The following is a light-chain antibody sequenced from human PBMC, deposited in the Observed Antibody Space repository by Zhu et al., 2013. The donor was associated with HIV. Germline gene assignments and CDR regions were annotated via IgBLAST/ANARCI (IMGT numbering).Light chain of an antibody. Sequence: DIQMTQSPSTLSASLGDRVTITCRASQSISSWLAWYQQKPGKAPKLLIYDASSLESGVPSRFSASGSGIEFTLTISSLQPDDFATYYCQQYNSYSLTFGGGTKVEVK. V-gene: IGKV1-5*01. CDR2: DAS. CDR3: QQYNSYSLT. J-gene: IGKJ4*01. CDR1: QSISSW.